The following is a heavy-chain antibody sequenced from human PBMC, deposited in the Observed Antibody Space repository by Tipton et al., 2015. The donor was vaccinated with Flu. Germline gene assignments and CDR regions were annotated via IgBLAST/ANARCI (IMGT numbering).Heavy chain of an antibody. J-gene: IGHJ4*02. CDR2: INHSGST. CDR3: ARGSGYANVYLDS. D-gene: IGHD5-12*01. Sequence: GLVKPSETLSLTCAVYGGSLSGYYWTWIRQPPGKGLEWIGEINHSGSTNYNPSLKSRVTISVDTSKNQFSLKVSSLTAADTAVYYCARGSGYANVYLDSWGQGTLVAVSS. CDR1: GGSLSGYY. V-gene: IGHV4-34*01.